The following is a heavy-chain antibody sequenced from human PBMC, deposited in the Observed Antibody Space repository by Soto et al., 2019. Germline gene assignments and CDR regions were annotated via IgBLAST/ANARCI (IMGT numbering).Heavy chain of an antibody. J-gene: IGHJ4*02. D-gene: IGHD3-9*01. CDR1: GVTFSVTW. Sequence: EVQLVESGGDLVQPGGSLRLSCAASGVTFSVTWMTWVRQAPGKGLEWVATIKGDGSEKHYVDSVKGRFTISRDNAKNSGYLKMNSLRVDDTAVYYCGRGDGFLTNSGGQGTLVTVSS. CDR3: GRGDGFLTNS. V-gene: IGHV3-7*04. CDR2: IKGDGSEK.